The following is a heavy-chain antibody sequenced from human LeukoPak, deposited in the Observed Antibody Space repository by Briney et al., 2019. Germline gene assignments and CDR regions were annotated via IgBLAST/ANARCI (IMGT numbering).Heavy chain of an antibody. CDR3: ARDPEATVTTGGDY. CDR1: GYTFTGYY. CDR2: INPNSGGT. D-gene: IGHD4-17*01. V-gene: IGHV1-2*02. J-gene: IGHJ4*02. Sequence: ASVKVSCKASGYTFTGYYIHWVRQAPGQGLEWMGWINPNSGGTNYAQKFQGRVTMTRDTSISTAYMELSRLRSDDTAVYYCARDPEATVTTGGDYWGQGTLVTVSS.